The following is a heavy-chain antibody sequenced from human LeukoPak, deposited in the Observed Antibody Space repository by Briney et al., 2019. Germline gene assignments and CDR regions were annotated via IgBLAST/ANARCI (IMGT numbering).Heavy chain of an antibody. CDR1: GFTFDDYT. Sequence: TGGSLRLSCAASGFTFDDYTMHWVRQAPGKGLEWVSLISWDGGSTYYADSVKGRFTISRDNSKNSLYLQMNSLRTEDTALYYCGKDIDPRGSGWGHFDYWGQGTLVTVSS. J-gene: IGHJ4*02. V-gene: IGHV3-43*01. D-gene: IGHD6-19*01. CDR3: GKDIDPRGSGWGHFDY. CDR2: ISWDGGST.